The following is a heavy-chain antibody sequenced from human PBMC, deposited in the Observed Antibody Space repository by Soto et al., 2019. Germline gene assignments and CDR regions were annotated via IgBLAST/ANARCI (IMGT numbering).Heavy chain of an antibody. J-gene: IGHJ3*02. CDR3: ARYSWYSSSPIDM. V-gene: IGHV1-69*12. CDR2: IIPIFGTA. D-gene: IGHD6-13*01. Sequence: QVQLVQSGAEVKKPGSSVKVSCKAAGGTFSSYAFSWVRQAPGQGLEWMGGIIPIFGTANYAQKFQGRVTIPADESTSTGYMEMSSLRSEDTAVYYCARYSWYSSSPIDMWCQGTMVTVSS. CDR1: GGTFSSYA.